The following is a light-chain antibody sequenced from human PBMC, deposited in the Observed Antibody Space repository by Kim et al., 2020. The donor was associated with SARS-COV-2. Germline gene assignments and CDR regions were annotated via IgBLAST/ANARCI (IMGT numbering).Light chain of an antibody. J-gene: IGLJ3*02. CDR1: NSNIGSNT. CDR2: NDN. V-gene: IGLV1-44*01. Sequence: QSVLTQPPSASGTPGQRVTISCSGSNSNIGSNTVNWYQQLPGTAPKLLIYNDNQWPSGVPDRFSGSKSGASASLAISGLQSEDETDYYCAAWDDSLNGPVFGGGTQLTVL. CDR3: AAWDDSLNGPV.